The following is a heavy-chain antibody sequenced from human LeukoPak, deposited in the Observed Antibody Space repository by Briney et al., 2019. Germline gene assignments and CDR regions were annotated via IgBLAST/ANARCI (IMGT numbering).Heavy chain of an antibody. CDR3: ARDRDSSGYLFDY. J-gene: IGHJ4*02. CDR1: GYTFNYYS. CDR2: INPSSTST. V-gene: IGHV1-46*02. Sequence: ASVKVSCKASGYTFNYYSLHWVRQAPGQGLERMGKINPSSTSTTYEQKFQGRATMTRNMSTSTVYMELSSLRSEDTAVYYCARDRDSSGYLFDYWGQGTLVTVSS. D-gene: IGHD3-22*01.